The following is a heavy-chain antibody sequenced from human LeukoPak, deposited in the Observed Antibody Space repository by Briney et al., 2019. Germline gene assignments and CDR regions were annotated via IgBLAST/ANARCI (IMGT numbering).Heavy chain of an antibody. D-gene: IGHD5-18*01. J-gene: IGHJ3*02. V-gene: IGHV3-23*01. CDR1: GFTFSSYA. CDR3: AKEDTRRVVFYTFDI. CDR2: INYNGDYT. Sequence: GGSLRLSCAASGFTFSSYAMSWVRQAPGKGLEWVSTINYNGDYTYYANSVEGRFTISRDNSKSTLYLQMNSLRAEDTAVYYCAKEDTRRVVFYTFDIRGQGSMVTVSS.